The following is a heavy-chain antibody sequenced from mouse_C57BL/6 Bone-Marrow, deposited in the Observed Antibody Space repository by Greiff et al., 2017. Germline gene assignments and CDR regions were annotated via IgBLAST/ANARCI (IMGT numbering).Heavy chain of an antibody. CDR3: TTRKN. J-gene: IGHJ2*01. CDR2: IDPGNGDT. V-gene: IGHV14-4*01. CDR1: GYTITDDY. Sequence: EVQLQQSGAELVRPGASVKLSCTASGYTITDDYMHWVKQRPEQGLEWIGWIDPGNGDTEYASKFQGKATLTADTSSTTAYLQLSSLTSEDTAVYYSTTRKNWGQGTTLTVSS.